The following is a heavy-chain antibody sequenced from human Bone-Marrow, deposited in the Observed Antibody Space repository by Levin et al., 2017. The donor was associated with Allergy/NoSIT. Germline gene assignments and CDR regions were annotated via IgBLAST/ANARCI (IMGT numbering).Heavy chain of an antibody. Sequence: PGGSLRLSCAASGFTFSSYGMHWVRQAPGKGLEWVAVIWYDGSNKYYVDSVKGRFTISRDNSKNTLYLQMNSLRAEDTAVYYCARGGGDSITFDYWGQGTLVTVSS. CDR1: GFTFSSYG. D-gene: IGHD2-21*01. CDR2: IWYDGSNK. V-gene: IGHV3-33*01. CDR3: ARGGGDSITFDY. J-gene: IGHJ4*02.